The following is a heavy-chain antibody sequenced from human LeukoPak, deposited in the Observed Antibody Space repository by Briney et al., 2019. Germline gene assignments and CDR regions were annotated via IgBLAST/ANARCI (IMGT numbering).Heavy chain of an antibody. CDR1: GFTFSNAW. D-gene: IGHD6-13*01. CDR2: IKRKTDGGTT. Sequence: GGSLRLSCAASGFTFSNAWMSWVRQAPGKGLEGGGRIKRKTDGGTTDYAAPVKGRFTISRDDSKNTLYVQMNSLKTEDTAVYYCARWGISAEDYWGKGTLVTVSS. CDR3: ARWGISAEDY. V-gene: IGHV3-15*01. J-gene: IGHJ4*02.